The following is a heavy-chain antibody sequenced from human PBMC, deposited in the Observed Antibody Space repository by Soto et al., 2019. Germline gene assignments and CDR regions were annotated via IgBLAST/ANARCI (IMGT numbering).Heavy chain of an antibody. V-gene: IGHV4-34*01. Sequence: QVQLQQWGAGLLKPSETLSLTCAVYGGSFSGYYWSWIRQPPGKGLEWIGEINHSGSTNYNPSLKSRVTIVVDTSKNQFSLKLSSVTAADTAVYYCARGGIVVVVAARRFDPWGQGTLVTVSS. D-gene: IGHD2-15*01. CDR2: INHSGST. CDR3: ARGGIVVVVAARRFDP. CDR1: GGSFSGYY. J-gene: IGHJ5*02.